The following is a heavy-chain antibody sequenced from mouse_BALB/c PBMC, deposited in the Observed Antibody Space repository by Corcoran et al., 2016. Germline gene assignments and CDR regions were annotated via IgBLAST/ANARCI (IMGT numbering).Heavy chain of an antibody. CDR1: GYTFTNYG. CDR3: ARRGYYETAWFAY. J-gene: IGHJ3*01. V-gene: IGHV9-3-1*01. D-gene: IGHD2-3*01. CDR2: INTDTGEP. Sequence: QIQLVQSGPDLKKPGETVKISCKASGYTFTNYGMNWVKQAPGKGLKWMGWINTDTGEPTYADDFKGRFAFSLETYASTAYLQINNLKNEDTATYFCARRGYYETAWFAYWGQGTLVTVSA.